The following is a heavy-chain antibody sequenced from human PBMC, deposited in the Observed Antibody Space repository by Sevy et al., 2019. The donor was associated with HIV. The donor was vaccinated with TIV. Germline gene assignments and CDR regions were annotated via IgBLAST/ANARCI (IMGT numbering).Heavy chain of an antibody. Sequence: SESLSLTCTVSGDSITSGAYYWSWIRQHPATGVEWLGYIEYSGSTYYTPSLKTPITISVDTSKNQFSLKLSSVTAADTAVYYGARSTKLEVLRFDSWGQGTLVSVSS. V-gene: IGHV4-31*01. D-gene: IGHD1-7*01. CDR2: IEYSGST. CDR3: ARSTKLEVLRFDS. J-gene: IGHJ4*02. CDR1: GDSITSGAYY.